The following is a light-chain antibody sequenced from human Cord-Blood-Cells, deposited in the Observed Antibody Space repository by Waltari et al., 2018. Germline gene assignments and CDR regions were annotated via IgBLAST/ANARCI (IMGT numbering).Light chain of an antibody. CDR3: QQYYSTPPT. Sequence: DIVMTKSPESLAVSLGERATINCKSSQSVLYSTNNKNYLAWYQQKPGQPPKLLIYWASTRESGVPDRFSGSGSGTDFTLTISRLQAEDVAVYYCQQYYSTPPTFGQGTKVEIK. V-gene: IGKV4-1*01. CDR1: QSVLYSTNNKNY. CDR2: WAS. J-gene: IGKJ1*01.